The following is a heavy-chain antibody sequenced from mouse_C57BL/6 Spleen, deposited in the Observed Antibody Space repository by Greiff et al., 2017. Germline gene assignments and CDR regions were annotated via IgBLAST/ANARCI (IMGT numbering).Heavy chain of an antibody. J-gene: IGHJ2*01. CDR3: TREDYYFDY. V-gene: IGHV1-15*01. CDR2: IDPETGGT. Sequence: QVQLQQSGAELVRPGASVTLSCKASGYTFTDYEMHWVKQTPVHGLEWIGAIDPETGGTAYNQKFKGKAILTADKSSSTAYMELRSLTSEDSAVYYCTREDYYFDYWGQGTTLTVSS. CDR1: GYTFTDYE.